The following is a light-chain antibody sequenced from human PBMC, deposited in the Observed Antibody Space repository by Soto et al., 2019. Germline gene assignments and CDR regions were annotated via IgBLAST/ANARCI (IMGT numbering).Light chain of an antibody. CDR2: GAS. CDR1: QSINAH. J-gene: IGKJ1*01. CDR3: QQYNTWLWT. Sequence: EVVMTQSPATLSLSPGERVTLSCRASQSINAHLAWYQQKPGQAPRLLIHGASTRATGIPARFSGSGFGTEFILTLSSLQSEDFAIYYCQQYNTWLWTFGQGTKVEI. V-gene: IGKV3-15*01.